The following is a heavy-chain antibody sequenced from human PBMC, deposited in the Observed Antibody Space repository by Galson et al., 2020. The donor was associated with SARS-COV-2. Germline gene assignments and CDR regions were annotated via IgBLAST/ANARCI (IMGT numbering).Heavy chain of an antibody. J-gene: IGHJ6*02. Sequence: SETLSLTCTVSGGTISSRGYYWSWIRQHPGKGLEWIRYIYYSGSTYYNPSLKSRVTISVDTSKNQFSLKRSSVTAADTAVYYCARAFEAYGMDVWGQGTTVTVSS. CDR1: GGTISSRGYY. V-gene: IGHV4-31*03. CDR2: IYYSGST. CDR3: ARAFEAYGMDV.